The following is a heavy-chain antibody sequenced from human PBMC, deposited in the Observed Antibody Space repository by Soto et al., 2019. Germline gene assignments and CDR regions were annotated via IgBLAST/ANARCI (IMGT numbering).Heavy chain of an antibody. CDR3: ARLEGLATISYYFDF. Sequence: TSETLSLTCSVSDDSINSDKYYWGWIRQPPGKGLEWIGSIYYRGNAYYNPSPQTRVTISLDKSKSQFSLKLYSVTAADSAVYFCARLEGLATISYYFDFWGPGALVTVSS. D-gene: IGHD5-12*01. CDR2: IYYRGNA. CDR1: DDSINSDKYY. V-gene: IGHV4-39*01. J-gene: IGHJ4*02.